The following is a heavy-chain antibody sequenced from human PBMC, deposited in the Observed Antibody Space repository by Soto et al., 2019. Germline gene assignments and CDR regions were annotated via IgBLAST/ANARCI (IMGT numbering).Heavy chain of an antibody. CDR2: INPNSGGT. CDR1: GYTFTGYY. V-gene: IGHV1-2*04. Sequence: ASVKVSCKASGYTFTGYYMHWVRQAPGQGLEWMGWINPNSGGTNYAQKFQGWVTMTRDTSISTAYMELSRLRSDDTAVYYCARGDLGYCSGGSCYSGYYYGMDVWGQGTTVTVSS. D-gene: IGHD2-15*01. J-gene: IGHJ6*02. CDR3: ARGDLGYCSGGSCYSGYYYGMDV.